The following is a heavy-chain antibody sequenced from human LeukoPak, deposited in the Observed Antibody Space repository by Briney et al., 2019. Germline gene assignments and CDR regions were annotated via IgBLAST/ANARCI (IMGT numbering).Heavy chain of an antibody. CDR2: IYTSGST. J-gene: IGHJ4*02. CDR1: GGSVSSYY. V-gene: IGHV4-4*07. CDR3: AREIDPFGDSPFDY. D-gene: IGHD3-10*01. Sequence: SETLSLTCTVSGGSVSSYYWSWIRQPAGKGLEWIGRIYTSGSTNYNPSLKSRVTMSVDTSKNQFSLKLSSVTAADTAVYYCAREIDPFGDSPFDYWGQGTLVTVSS.